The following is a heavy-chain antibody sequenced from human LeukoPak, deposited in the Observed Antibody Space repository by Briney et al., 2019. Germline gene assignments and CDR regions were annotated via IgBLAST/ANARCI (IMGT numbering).Heavy chain of an antibody. J-gene: IGHJ6*02. CDR2: ISYDGSNK. Sequence: GGSLRLSCAASGFTFSSYAMHWVRQAPGKGLEWVAVISYDGSNKYYADSVKGRFTTSRDNSKNTLYLQMNSLRAEDTAVYYCARASDGMDVWGQGTTVTVSS. CDR3: ARASDGMDV. V-gene: IGHV3-30-3*01. CDR1: GFTFSSYA.